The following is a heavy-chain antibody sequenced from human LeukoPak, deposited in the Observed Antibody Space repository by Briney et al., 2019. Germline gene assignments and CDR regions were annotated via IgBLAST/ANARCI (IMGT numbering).Heavy chain of an antibody. V-gene: IGHV4-59*06. CDR2: IYNSGNA. J-gene: IGHJ4*02. CDR3: ARREPAAVRGGLDY. D-gene: IGHD2-2*02. Sequence: SETLSLTCTVSGGSISSYYWSWIRQHPGKGLEWIGYIYNSGNAYYNPSLKSRVTISVDTSKNQLSLMLTSVTDADTAVYYCARREPAAVRGGLDYWGQGTLVTVSS. CDR1: GGSISSYY.